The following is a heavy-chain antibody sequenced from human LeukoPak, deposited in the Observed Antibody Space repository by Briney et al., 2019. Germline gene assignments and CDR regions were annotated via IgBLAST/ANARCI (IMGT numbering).Heavy chain of an antibody. CDR2: ISISSSTI. CDR1: GFTFSSYS. Sequence: PGGSLRLSCAASGFTFSSYSMNWVRQAPGKGLEWVSYISISSSTIYYADSVKGRFTISRDNSKNTLYLQMNSLRAEDTAVYYCARAKMVVAATPVDYWGQGTLVTVSS. J-gene: IGHJ4*02. D-gene: IGHD2-15*01. V-gene: IGHV3-48*04. CDR3: ARAKMVVAATPVDY.